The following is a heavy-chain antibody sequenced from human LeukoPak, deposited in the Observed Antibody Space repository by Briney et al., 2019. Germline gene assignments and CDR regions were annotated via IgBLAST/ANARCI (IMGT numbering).Heavy chain of an antibody. Sequence: SETLSLTRTLSGGSLSSYYWSWIRQPVGQGLQWIGRIYTSGSNNYNPSLKSRVTMSVDTSKNQFSLKLSSVTAADTAVYYCARESSSWYEAFDIWGQGTMVTLSS. CDR2: IYTSGSN. J-gene: IGHJ3*02. CDR3: ARESSSWYEAFDI. D-gene: IGHD6-13*01. V-gene: IGHV4-4*07. CDR1: GGSLSSYY.